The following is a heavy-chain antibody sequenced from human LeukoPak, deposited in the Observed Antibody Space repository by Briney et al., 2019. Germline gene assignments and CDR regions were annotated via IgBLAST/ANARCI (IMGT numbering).Heavy chain of an antibody. CDR1: GHSISTGYY. Sequence: SETLSLTCAVSGHSISTGYYWGWIRQPAGKGLEWIGRIYTSGSTNYNPSLKSRVTMSVDTSKNQFSLKLSSVTAADTAVYYCARDTGSSGWYSYFDYWGQGTLVTVSS. CDR3: ARDTGSSGWYSYFDY. CDR2: IYTSGST. V-gene: IGHV4-4*07. J-gene: IGHJ4*02. D-gene: IGHD6-19*01.